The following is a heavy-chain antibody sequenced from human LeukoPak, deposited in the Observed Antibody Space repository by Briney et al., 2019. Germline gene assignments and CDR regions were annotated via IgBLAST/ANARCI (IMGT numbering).Heavy chain of an antibody. J-gene: IGHJ4*02. CDR1: GGSISSGGYY. D-gene: IGHD7-27*01. Sequence: SETLSLTCTVSGGSISSGGYYWSWIRQPPGKGLEWIGYIYHSGSTYYNPSLKSRVTISVDRSKNQFPLKLSFVTAADTAVYYCARAIRTGLGIGSFDGWGQGTLVTVSS. CDR2: IYHSGST. CDR3: ARAIRTGLGIGSFDG. V-gene: IGHV4-30-2*01.